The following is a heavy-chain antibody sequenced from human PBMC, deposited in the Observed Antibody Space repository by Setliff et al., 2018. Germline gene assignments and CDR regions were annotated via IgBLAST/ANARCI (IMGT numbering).Heavy chain of an antibody. CDR2: LSDDGSNE. CDR3: AGQGPIFGSGLIPGFDQ. J-gene: IGHJ4*02. Sequence: GGSLRLSCAASGFTVSPFSMHWVRQAPVKGLDWVATLSDDGSNEFYADSVKGRFTTSRDNSKNTLSLQMSSLRTEDTASYFCAGQGPIFGSGLIPGFDQWGQGTMVTVSS. V-gene: IGHV3-30*03. CDR1: GFTVSPFS. D-gene: IGHD3-16*01.